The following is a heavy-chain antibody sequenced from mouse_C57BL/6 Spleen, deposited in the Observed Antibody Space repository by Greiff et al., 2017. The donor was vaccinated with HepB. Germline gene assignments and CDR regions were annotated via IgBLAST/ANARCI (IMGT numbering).Heavy chain of an antibody. J-gene: IGHJ4*01. CDR2: INPNNGGT. D-gene: IGHD2-4*01. Sequence: VPLQPSGPALVKPGASVQISCTASGYPFTDYYMNWVKQSHGKSLEWIGDINPNNGGTSYNQKFKGKATLTVDKSSSTAYMELRSLTSEDSAVYYCARRLYYDYDGYAMDYWGQGTSVTVSS. CDR3: ARRLYYDYDGYAMDY. CDR1: GYPFTDYY. V-gene: IGHV1-26*01.